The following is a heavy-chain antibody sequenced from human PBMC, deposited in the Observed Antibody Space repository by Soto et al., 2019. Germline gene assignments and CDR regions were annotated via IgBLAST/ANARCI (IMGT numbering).Heavy chain of an antibody. J-gene: IGHJ4*02. CDR3: AKGTMIVVGYYFDY. D-gene: IGHD3-22*01. CDR2: ISGSGGST. V-gene: IGHV3-23*01. Sequence: GGSLRLSCAASGFTFSSYAMSWVRQAPGKGLEWVSAISGSGGSTYCADSVKGRFTISRGNSKNTLYLQMNSLRAEDTAVYYCAKGTMIVVGYYFDYWGQGTLVTVSS. CDR1: GFTFSSYA.